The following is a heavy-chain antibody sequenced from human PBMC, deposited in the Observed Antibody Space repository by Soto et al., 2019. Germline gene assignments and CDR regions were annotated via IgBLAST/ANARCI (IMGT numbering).Heavy chain of an antibody. CDR1: GYTFTTYA. Sequence: ASVKVSCKASGYTFTTYAMHWVRQAPGQRLEWMGWINDANGNTKYSENYQGRVTITRDTSASTAYMELSSLRSEDTAVYYCARVIVRTSYSDRSGYYFKYWGQGTLVTVSS. CDR3: ARVIVRTSYSDRSGYYFKY. D-gene: IGHD3-22*01. V-gene: IGHV1-3*01. CDR2: INDANGNT. J-gene: IGHJ4*02.